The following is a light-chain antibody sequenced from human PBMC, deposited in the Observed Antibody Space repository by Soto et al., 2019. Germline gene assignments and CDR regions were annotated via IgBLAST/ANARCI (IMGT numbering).Light chain of an antibody. Sequence: EIVMTQSPATLSVSPGERATLSCRASQSVSTNLAWYQQKPGQSPRLLIYGTSTRATDIPARFSGSGSGTEFTLTISSLQSEDFAVYYCQPYNNWPLTFGGGTKVDIK. V-gene: IGKV3-15*01. J-gene: IGKJ4*01. CDR2: GTS. CDR3: QPYNNWPLT. CDR1: QSVSTN.